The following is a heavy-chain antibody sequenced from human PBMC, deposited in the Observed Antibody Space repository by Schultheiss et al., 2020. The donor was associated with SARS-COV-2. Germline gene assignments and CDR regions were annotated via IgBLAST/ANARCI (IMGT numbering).Heavy chain of an antibody. CDR3: ARDISGYGRFDY. D-gene: IGHD5-18*01. Sequence: SETLSLTCAVYGGSFSGYYWSWIRQPPGKGLEWIGEINHSGSTNYNPSLKSRVTISPDTSKSHFSLNLDSVTAADTAVYYCARDISGYGRFDYWGQGTMVTVSS. CDR1: GGSFSGYY. J-gene: IGHJ4*03. V-gene: IGHV4-34*01. CDR2: INHSGST.